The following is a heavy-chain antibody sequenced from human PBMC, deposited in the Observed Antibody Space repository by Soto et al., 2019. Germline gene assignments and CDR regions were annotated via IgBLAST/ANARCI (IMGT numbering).Heavy chain of an antibody. CDR1: GYTFTSHY. J-gene: IGHJ3*02. CDR2: INPSGGST. CDR3: ARTQDIVVVPAAKGAFDI. Sequence: ASVKVSCKASGYTFTSHYMHWVRQAPGQGLEWMGIINPSGGSTSYAQKFQGRVTMTRDTSTSTVYMELSSLGSEDTAVYYCARTQDIVVVPAAKGAFDIWGQGTMVTVS. V-gene: IGHV1-46*01. D-gene: IGHD2-2*01.